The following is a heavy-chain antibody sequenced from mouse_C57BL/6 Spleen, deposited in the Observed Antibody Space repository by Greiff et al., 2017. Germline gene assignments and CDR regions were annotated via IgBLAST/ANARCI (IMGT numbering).Heavy chain of an antibody. CDR2: INPNYGTT. V-gene: IGHV1-39*01. D-gene: IGHD2-3*01. Sequence: EVQLVESGPELVKPGASVKISCKASGYSFTDYNMNWVKQSHGKSLEWIGVINPNYGTTSYNQKFKGKATLTVDQSSSTAYMQLNSLTSEDSAVYYCARGVYDGYYDAMDYWGQGTSVTVSS. CDR3: ARGVYDGYYDAMDY. CDR1: GYSFTDYN. J-gene: IGHJ4*01.